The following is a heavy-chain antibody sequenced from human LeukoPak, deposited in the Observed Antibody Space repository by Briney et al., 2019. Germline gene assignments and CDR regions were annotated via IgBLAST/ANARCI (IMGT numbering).Heavy chain of an antibody. Sequence: SETLSLTCAVSGASVSSNYWSWIRQSAGERLEWIGRISFGDGTNYSPSLKSRVSMSLDASKNQFSLKLTSVTAADMAVYYCARIRRHNYDWYADDSWGQGALVTVSS. D-gene: IGHD3-9*01. J-gene: IGHJ4*02. CDR1: GASVSSNY. CDR2: ISFGDGT. V-gene: IGHV4-4*07. CDR3: ARIRRHNYDWYADDS.